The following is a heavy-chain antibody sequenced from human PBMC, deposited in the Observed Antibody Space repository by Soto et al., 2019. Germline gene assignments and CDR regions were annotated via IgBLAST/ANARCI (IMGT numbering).Heavy chain of an antibody. CDR2: IYYSVST. V-gene: IGHV4-30-4*01. CDR3: ARVEDYDILTGYYSGPGMDV. J-gene: IGHJ6*02. Sequence: SETLSLTCTVSGGSISSGDYYWSWIRQSPGKGLEWIGYIYYSVSTYYNPSLKSRVTISVDTSKNQFSLKLSSVTAADTAVYYCARVEDYDILTGYYSGPGMDVWGQGTTVTVSS. CDR1: GGSISSGDYY. D-gene: IGHD3-9*01.